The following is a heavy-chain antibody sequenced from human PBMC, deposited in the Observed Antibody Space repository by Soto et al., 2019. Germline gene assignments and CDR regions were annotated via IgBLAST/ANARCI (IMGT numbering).Heavy chain of an antibody. D-gene: IGHD3-16*01. CDR2: ISYDGSNK. Sequence: QAQLVESGGGVVQPGRSLRLSCAASGFTFSSYGMHWVRQAPGKGLEWVAVISYDGSNKYYADSVKGRFTISRDNSKNTLYLQMNSLRAEDTAVYYCAKLGGWFDPWGQGTLVTVSS. J-gene: IGHJ5*02. V-gene: IGHV3-30*18. CDR3: AKLGGWFDP. CDR1: GFTFSSYG.